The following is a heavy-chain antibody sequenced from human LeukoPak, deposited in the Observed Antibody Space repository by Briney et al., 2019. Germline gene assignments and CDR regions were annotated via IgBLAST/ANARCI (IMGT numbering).Heavy chain of an antibody. J-gene: IGHJ4*02. CDR3: TRDRGWQQFDC. Sequence: GGSLRLSCAASGFTFSSYSMNWVRQAPGKGLEWVSSISSSSSYIYYADSVKGRFTISRDNAKNSVYLHMSSLRDDDTAVYYCTRDRGWQQFDCWGQGTLVTVSS. D-gene: IGHD5-24*01. CDR2: ISSSSSYI. V-gene: IGHV3-21*01. CDR1: GFTFSSYS.